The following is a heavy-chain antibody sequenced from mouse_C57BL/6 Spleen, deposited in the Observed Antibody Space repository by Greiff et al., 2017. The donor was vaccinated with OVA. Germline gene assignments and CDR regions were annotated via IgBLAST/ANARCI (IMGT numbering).Heavy chain of an antibody. CDR3: ARCNDYDGYWYFDV. CDR2: IDPNSGGT. Sequence: QVQLKQPGAELVKPGASVKLSCKASGYTFTSYWMHWVKQRPGRGLEWIGRIDPNSGGTKYNEKFKSKATLTVDKPSSTAYMQLSSLTSEDSAVYYCARCNDYDGYWYFDVWGTGTTVTVSS. CDR1: GYTFTSYW. J-gene: IGHJ1*03. V-gene: IGHV1-72*01. D-gene: IGHD2-4*01.